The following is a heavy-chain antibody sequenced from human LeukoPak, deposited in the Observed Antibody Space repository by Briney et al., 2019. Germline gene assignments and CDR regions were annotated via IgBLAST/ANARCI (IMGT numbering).Heavy chain of an antibody. CDR3: ARDDSSWHAFDI. CDR2: INHSGST. CDR1: GGSFSGYY. Sequence: SETLSLTCAVYGGSFSGYYWSWIRQPPGKGLEWIGEINHSGSTNYNPSLKSRVTISVDTSKNQFSLKLSSVTAADTAVYYCARDDSSWHAFDIWGQGTMVTVSP. J-gene: IGHJ3*02. D-gene: IGHD6-13*01. V-gene: IGHV4-34*01.